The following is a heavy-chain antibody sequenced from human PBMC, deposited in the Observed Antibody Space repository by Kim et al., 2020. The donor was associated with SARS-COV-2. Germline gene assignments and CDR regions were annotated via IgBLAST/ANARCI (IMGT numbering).Heavy chain of an antibody. D-gene: IGHD3-16*01. Sequence: GGSLRLSCLTSGFTLSSYTMHWFRQAPGKGLEAVAVASFDGNTDFYADSVKGRFTISRDSSKKTLYLEMSALRKEDTAMYFCARESGARTFRISLGYWGQGTSVTVSS. CDR2: ASFDGNTD. CDR1: GFTLSSYT. CDR3: ARESGARTFRISLGY. V-gene: IGHV3-30*03. J-gene: IGHJ4*03.